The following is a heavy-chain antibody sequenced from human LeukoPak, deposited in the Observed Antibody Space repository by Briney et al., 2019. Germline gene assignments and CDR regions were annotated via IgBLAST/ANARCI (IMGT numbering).Heavy chain of an antibody. J-gene: IGHJ4*02. CDR3: ARAFQYGSGTYPYSL. Sequence: HPGGSLRLSCAASGFTVSNNDVTWVRQAPGKGLQWVPGLYSGGSTTYADSVKGRFSISRDNLKNTLYLQMNSLRAEDTAVYYCARAFQYGSGTYPYSLWGQGTLVTVSS. V-gene: IGHV3-66*01. CDR2: LYSGGST. D-gene: IGHD3-10*01. CDR1: GFTVSNND.